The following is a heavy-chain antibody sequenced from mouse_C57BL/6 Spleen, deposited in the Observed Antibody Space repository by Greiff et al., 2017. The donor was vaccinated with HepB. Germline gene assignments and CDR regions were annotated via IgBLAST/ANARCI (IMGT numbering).Heavy chain of an antibody. CDR2: IDPSVSYT. CDR1: GYTFTSYW. V-gene: IGHV1-69*01. D-gene: IGHD2-1*01. CDR3: ATLYYGRGYAMDY. J-gene: IGHJ4*01. Sequence: QVQLKQPGAELVMPGASVKLSCKASGYTFTSYWMHWVKQRPGQGLEWIGEIDPSVSYTNYNQKFKGKSTLTVDKSSSTAYMQLSSLTSEDSAVYYCATLYYGRGYAMDYWGQGTSVTVSS.